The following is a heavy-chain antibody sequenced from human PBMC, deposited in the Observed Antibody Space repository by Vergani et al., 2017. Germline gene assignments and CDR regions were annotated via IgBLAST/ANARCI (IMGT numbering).Heavy chain of an antibody. J-gene: IGHJ4*02. CDR3: ARDFYGQDSSGWGGQDYYFDY. D-gene: IGHD6-19*01. V-gene: IGHV3-11*04. CDR1: GFTFSDYY. Sequence: QVQLVESGGGLVKPGGSLRLSCAASGFTFSDYYMSWIRQAPGKGLEWVSYISSSGSTIYYADSVKGRFTISRDNAKNSLYLQMNSLRAEDTAVYYCARDFYGQDSSGWGGQDYYFDYWGQGTLVTVSS. CDR2: ISSSGSTI.